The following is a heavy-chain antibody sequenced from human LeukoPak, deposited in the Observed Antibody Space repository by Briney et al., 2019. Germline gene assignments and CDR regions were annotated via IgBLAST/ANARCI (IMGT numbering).Heavy chain of an antibody. V-gene: IGHV1-69*04. CDR3: ARDRVVGASYYYYGMDV. D-gene: IGHD1-26*01. CDR2: IIPILVIA. Sequence: SVKVSCKSSGGTFSSYAISWVRQAPAQGLEWMGRIIPILVIANYAQKFQGRVTITADKSTSTAYMELSSLRSEDTAVYYCARDRVVGASYYYYGMDVWGQGTTVTVSS. J-gene: IGHJ6*02. CDR1: GGTFSSYA.